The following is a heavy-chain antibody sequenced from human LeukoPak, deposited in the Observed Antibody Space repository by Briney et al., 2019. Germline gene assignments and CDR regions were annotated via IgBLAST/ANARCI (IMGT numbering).Heavy chain of an antibody. Sequence: GGSLRLSCAASGFTVSSNYMSWVRQAPGKGLEWVSAISGSGGSTYYADSVKGRFTIPRDNSKNTLYLQMNSLRAEDTAVYYCTKGWQWHDYWGQGTLVTVSS. CDR1: GFTVSSNY. CDR2: ISGSGGST. V-gene: IGHV3-23*01. J-gene: IGHJ4*02. D-gene: IGHD6-19*01. CDR3: TKGWQWHDY.